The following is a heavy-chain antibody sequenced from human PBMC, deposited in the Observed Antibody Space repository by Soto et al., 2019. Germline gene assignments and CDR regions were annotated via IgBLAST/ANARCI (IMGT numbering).Heavy chain of an antibody. V-gene: IGHV4-59*01. CDR1: GGSISSYY. Sequence: QVQLQESGPGLVKPSETLSLTCTVSGGSISSYYWSWIRQPPGKGLEWIGHINYSGRTNYHPSLKSRVTTSVDTSKNQFSLELNSVTAADTAVYYCARGKEVWGLNWFDPWGQGTLVTVSS. D-gene: IGHD3-16*01. J-gene: IGHJ5*02. CDR2: INYSGRT. CDR3: ARGKEVWGLNWFDP.